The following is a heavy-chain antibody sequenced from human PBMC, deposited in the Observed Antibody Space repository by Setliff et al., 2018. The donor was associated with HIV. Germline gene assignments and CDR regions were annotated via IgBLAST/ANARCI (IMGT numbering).Heavy chain of an antibody. CDR1: DDFISSSSYY. Sequence: SETLSLTCTVSDDFISSSSYYWGWIRQPPGKGLEWIGSMSYSGSTYNNPSLKSRVTMSVDTSKNQFSLKLSSVTAADTALYYCVRLYNSGVGGVDYGGQGTLVT. CDR3: VRLYNSGVGGVDY. D-gene: IGHD6-19*01. J-gene: IGHJ4*02. V-gene: IGHV4-39*01. CDR2: MSYSGST.